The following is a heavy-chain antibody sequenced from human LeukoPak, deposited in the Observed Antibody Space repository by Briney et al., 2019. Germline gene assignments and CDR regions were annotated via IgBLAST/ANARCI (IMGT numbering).Heavy chain of an antibody. CDR1: GFTFDSYA. D-gene: IGHD1-1*01. Sequence: PGRSLRLSCAASGFTFDSYAMHWVRQAPGKGLEWVAVISYDGSDKYSADSVKGRFTISRDNAKNSLYLEMNSLRAEDTAVYYCARDYWRSIDHWGQGTLVTVSS. CDR3: ARDYWRSIDH. J-gene: IGHJ4*02. CDR2: ISYDGSDK. V-gene: IGHV3-30-3*01.